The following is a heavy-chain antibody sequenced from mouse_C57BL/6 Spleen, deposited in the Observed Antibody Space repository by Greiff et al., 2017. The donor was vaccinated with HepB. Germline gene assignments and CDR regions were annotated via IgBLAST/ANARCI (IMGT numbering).Heavy chain of an antibody. Sequence: EVQLVESGAELVRPGASVKLSCTASGFNIKDDYMHWVKQRPEQGLEWIGWIDPENGDTEYASKFQGKATITADTSSNTAYLQLSSLTSEDTAVYYCTTSVVATRYFDVWGTGTTVTVSS. CDR3: TTSVVATRYFDV. CDR1: GFNIKDDY. CDR2: IDPENGDT. J-gene: IGHJ1*03. D-gene: IGHD1-1*01. V-gene: IGHV14-4*01.